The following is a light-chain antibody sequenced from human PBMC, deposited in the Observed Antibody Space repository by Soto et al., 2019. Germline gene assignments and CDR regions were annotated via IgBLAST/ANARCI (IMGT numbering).Light chain of an antibody. CDR1: QSISRN. CDR2: AAS. CDR3: QQSYTTASIT. J-gene: IGKJ5*01. Sequence: DIQMTQSPSSLSASVGDRVTITCRASQSISRNLNWYQHKPGKAPKLLIYAASSLQNGVPSRFSGGGSGTEFTLSIISLQPEDFATYYCQQSYTTASITFGQGTRLELK. V-gene: IGKV1-39*01.